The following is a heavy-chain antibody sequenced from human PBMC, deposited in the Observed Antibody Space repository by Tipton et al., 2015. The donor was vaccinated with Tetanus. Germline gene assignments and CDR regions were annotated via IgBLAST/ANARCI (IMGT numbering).Heavy chain of an antibody. CDR1: GFPFRSYW. CDR2: INPDGRRT. V-gene: IGHV3-74*01. Sequence: GSLRLSCAASGFPFRSYWMHWVRQTPGKGLLWISRINPDGRRTNYADSVKGRFTISRDNAKNTVYLQMNSLRAEDTAVYFCARRSLTNYGLDVWGQGTPVTVSS. J-gene: IGHJ6*02. CDR3: ARRSLTNYGLDV. D-gene: IGHD1-1*01.